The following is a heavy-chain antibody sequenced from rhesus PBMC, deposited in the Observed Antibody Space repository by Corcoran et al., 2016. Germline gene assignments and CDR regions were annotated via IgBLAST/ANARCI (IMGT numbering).Heavy chain of an antibody. CDR3: TRKGIFDHTRFGV. CDR2: INGDAGST. CDR1: GASISSYW. J-gene: IGHJ5-1*01. V-gene: IGHV4-80*01. Sequence: QVQLQESGPGLVNPSETLSLPCAVSGASISSYWRTWIRQSPCKGLEWIGEINGDAGSTYSTSSLKGRITIAKDASRTEFYLNLTSLTVAETAVYYCTRKGIFDHTRFGVWGPGVLVTVSS.